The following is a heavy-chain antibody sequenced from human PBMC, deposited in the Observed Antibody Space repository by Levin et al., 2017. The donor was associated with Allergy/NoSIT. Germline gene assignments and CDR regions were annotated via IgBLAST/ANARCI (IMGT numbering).Heavy chain of an antibody. J-gene: IGHJ6*02. D-gene: IGHD2-8*02. CDR2: RSGSSSTI. Sequence: PGGSLRLSCVASGFTFSSYAMNWVRQAPGKGLEWISYRSGSSSTIYYADSVKGRFTISRDNGKSSLYLHMNSLTADDTAVYYCAKAAYCTGGPCRGGDYYYYGMDVWGQGTTVTVSS. CDR1: GFTFSSYA. V-gene: IGHV3-48*01. CDR3: AKAAYCTGGPCRGGDYYYYGMDV.